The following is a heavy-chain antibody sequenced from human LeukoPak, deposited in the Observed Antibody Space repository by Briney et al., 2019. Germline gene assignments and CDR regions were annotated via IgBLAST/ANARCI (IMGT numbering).Heavy chain of an antibody. V-gene: IGHV3-23*01. Sequence: PGGSLRLSSAASGFTFSSYAMSWVRQAPGKGLEWVSAISGSGGSTYYADSVKGRFTISRDNSKNTLYLQMNSLKTEDTAVYYCTRHPADSSGSGRVDYWGQGTLVTVSS. D-gene: IGHD3-22*01. J-gene: IGHJ4*02. CDR1: GFTFSSYA. CDR2: ISGSGGST. CDR3: TRHPADSSGSGRVDY.